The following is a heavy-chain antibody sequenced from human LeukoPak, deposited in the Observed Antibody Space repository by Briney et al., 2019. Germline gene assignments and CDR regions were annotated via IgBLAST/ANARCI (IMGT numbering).Heavy chain of an antibody. D-gene: IGHD3-10*01. CDR2: ISGSGGST. J-gene: IGHJ4*02. V-gene: IGHV3-23*01. CDR1: GFTFSSKA. CDR3: ARIFLWSSLCFDY. Sequence: GGSLRLSCAASGFTFSSKAMSWVRQAPWKGLEWVSVISGSGGSTYYADSVKGRFTISRDNSKNTLYLQMNSLRAEDTAVYYCARIFLWSSLCFDYWGQGTLVTVSS.